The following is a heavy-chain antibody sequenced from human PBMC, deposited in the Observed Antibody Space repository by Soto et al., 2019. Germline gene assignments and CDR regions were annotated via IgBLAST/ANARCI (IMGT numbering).Heavy chain of an antibody. J-gene: IGHJ6*02. CDR3: ARTGVDYYYGMDV. D-gene: IGHD2-15*01. Sequence: QVQLVESGGGVVQPGRSLRLSCAASGFTFSSYAMHWVRQAPGKGLEWVAVISYDGSNKYYADSVKGRFTISRDNSKNTLYLQMNSLRAEDTAVYYCARTGVDYYYGMDVWGQGTTVTVSS. CDR2: ISYDGSNK. CDR1: GFTFSSYA. V-gene: IGHV3-30-3*01.